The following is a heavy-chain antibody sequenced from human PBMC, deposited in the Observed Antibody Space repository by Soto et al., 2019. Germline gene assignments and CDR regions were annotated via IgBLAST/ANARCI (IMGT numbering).Heavy chain of an antibody. Sequence: EVRLVESGGGLVQPGGSLRLSCVVSGFSFDSYWMHWVRQAPGQGPVWVSRIDYDGTTTNYADFVKGRFTVSRDNARNTLYLQMNSLRPNDTAVYYCTRGTRASSGGTGAYWGQGTLVTVSS. D-gene: IGHD2-2*01. CDR3: TRGTRASSGGTGAY. CDR2: IDYDGTTT. J-gene: IGHJ4*02. CDR1: GFSFDSYW. V-gene: IGHV3-74*01.